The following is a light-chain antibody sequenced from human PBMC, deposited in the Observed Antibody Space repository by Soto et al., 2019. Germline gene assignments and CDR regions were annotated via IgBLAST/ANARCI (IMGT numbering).Light chain of an antibody. V-gene: IGKV1-5*02. CDR2: HAS. CDR1: QSISVW. Sequence: DIQMTQSPSTLSASVGDRVTIICRASQSISVWLAWYQQKAGKAPNLLIYHASNLESGVPSRFSGSGSGTDFTLTISSLQPDDFATYYCHQYQSYSFGQGTKVDI. CDR3: HQYQSYS. J-gene: IGKJ1*01.